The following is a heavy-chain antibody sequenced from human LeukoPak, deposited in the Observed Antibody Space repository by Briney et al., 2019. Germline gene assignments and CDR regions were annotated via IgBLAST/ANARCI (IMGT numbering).Heavy chain of an antibody. CDR2: IYYSGST. D-gene: IGHD6-19*01. V-gene: IGHV4-61*01. CDR1: KGSISSDTYF. Sequence: SETLSLACTVSKGSISSDTYFWSWIRQPPGKGLEWIGYIYYSGSTNYNPSLKSRVTISVDTSKNQFSLKLSSVTAADTAVYYCARLYSSGWHLKRTDYWGQGTLVTVSS. J-gene: IGHJ4*02. CDR3: ARLYSSGWHLKRTDY.